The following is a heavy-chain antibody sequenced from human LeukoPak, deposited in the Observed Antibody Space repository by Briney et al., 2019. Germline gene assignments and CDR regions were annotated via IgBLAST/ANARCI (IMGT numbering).Heavy chain of an antibody. CDR1: GYSISSGYY. D-gene: IGHD2-15*01. J-gene: IGHJ3*02. CDR3: ARDLVVVVAATPSAFDI. V-gene: IGHV4-38-2*02. CDR2: IYHSGST. Sequence: PSETLSLTCAVSGYSISSGYYWGWIRQPPGKGLEWIGSIYHSGSTYYNPSLKSRVTISVDTSKNQFSLKLSSVTAADTAVYYCARDLVVVVAATPSAFDIWGQGTMVTVSS.